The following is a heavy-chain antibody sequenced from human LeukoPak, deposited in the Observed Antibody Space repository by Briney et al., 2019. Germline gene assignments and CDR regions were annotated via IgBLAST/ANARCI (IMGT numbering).Heavy chain of an antibody. Sequence: GRSLRLSCAASGFTFSNYGMHWVRQAPGKGLEWVALIWYDGSNKYYTDSVKGRLTISRDNSKNTLYLQMNSLRAEDTAVYYCAREGPRGNSQFDYWGQGTLVTVSS. CDR3: AREGPRGNSQFDY. D-gene: IGHD2/OR15-2a*01. CDR2: IWYDGSNK. J-gene: IGHJ4*02. CDR1: GFTFSNYG. V-gene: IGHV3-33*01.